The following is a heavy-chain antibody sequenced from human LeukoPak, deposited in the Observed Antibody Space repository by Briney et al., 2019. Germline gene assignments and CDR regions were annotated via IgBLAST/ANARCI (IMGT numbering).Heavy chain of an antibody. V-gene: IGHV3-48*03. Sequence: GGSLRLSCAASGFTLSSYEMNWVRQAPGKGLEWVSYISDTGSSIYYADSVKGRFTISRDNAKNSLYLQMNSLRVEDTAVYYCARAEGSGSSFDYWGQGTLVTVSS. CDR1: GFTLSSYE. D-gene: IGHD3-10*01. J-gene: IGHJ4*02. CDR3: ARAEGSGSSFDY. CDR2: ISDTGSSI.